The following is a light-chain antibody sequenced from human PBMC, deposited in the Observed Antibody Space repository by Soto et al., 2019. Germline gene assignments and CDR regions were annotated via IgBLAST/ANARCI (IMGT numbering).Light chain of an antibody. CDR2: DAS. CDR1: QTVRNNY. CDR3: QQDGSSSWT. J-gene: IGKJ1*01. Sequence: VLKQSPGKLPVCHRERATLSCRASQTVRNNYLAWYQQKPGQAPRLLIYDASSRATGIPDRFSGGGSGTDFTLTISRLEPEDFAVYYCQQDGSSSWTFGQGTKVEIK. V-gene: IGKV3-20*01.